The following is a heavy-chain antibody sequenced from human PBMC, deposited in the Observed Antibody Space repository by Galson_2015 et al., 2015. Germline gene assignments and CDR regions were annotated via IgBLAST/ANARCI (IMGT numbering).Heavy chain of an antibody. V-gene: IGHV2-5*02. J-gene: IGHJ5*02. Sequence: ALVKPTQTLTLTCTFSGFSLSTSGVGVGWIRQPPGKALEWLALIYWDDDKRYSPSLKSRLTITKDTSKNQVVLTMTNMDPVDTATYYCARSLHCSSTSCYTPPPGDWFDPWGQGTLVTVSS. CDR3: ARSLHCSSTSCYTPPPGDWFDP. CDR1: GFSLSTSGVG. CDR2: IYWDDDK. D-gene: IGHD2-2*02.